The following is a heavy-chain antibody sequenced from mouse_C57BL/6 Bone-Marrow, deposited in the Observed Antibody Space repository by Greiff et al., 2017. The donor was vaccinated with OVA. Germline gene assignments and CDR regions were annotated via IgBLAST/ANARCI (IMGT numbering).Heavy chain of an antibody. D-gene: IGHD2-2*01. CDR1: GYTFTDYY. J-gene: IGHJ2*01. CDR3: ARSAGYYLDY. Sequence: EVKLQQSGPVLVKPGASVKMSCKASGYTFTDYYMNWVKQSHGKSLEWIGVINPYNGGTSYNQKFKGKATLTVDKSSSTAYMELNSLTSEDSAVYYCARSAGYYLDYWGQGTTLTVSS. V-gene: IGHV1-19*01. CDR2: INPYNGGT.